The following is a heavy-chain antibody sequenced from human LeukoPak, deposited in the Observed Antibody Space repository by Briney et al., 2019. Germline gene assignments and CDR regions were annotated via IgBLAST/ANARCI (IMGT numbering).Heavy chain of an antibody. J-gene: IGHJ4*02. CDR3: AKDLLRKEYYFDY. Sequence: GGSLRLSCAASGFTFSGFWMSWVRQAPGKGLEWVSVISGSGNSPYYADSVKGRFTISRDNSKNTLYLQMYSLRAEDTAIYYCAKDLLRKEYYFDYWGQGTLVTVSS. CDR1: GFTFSGFW. CDR2: ISGSGNSP. V-gene: IGHV3-23*01. D-gene: IGHD4-17*01.